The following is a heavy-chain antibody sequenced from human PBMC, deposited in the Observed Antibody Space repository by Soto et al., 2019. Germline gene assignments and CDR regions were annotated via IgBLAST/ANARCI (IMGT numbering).Heavy chain of an antibody. D-gene: IGHD1-1*01. Sequence: QVHLVQSGAEVKKPGASVKVSCKGSGYAFTTYGITWVRQAPGQGLEWMGWISAHNGNTNYAQKLQGRVTVTRDTSTSTAYMELRILRSDDRAVYSCARGRYGDYWGQGALVTVSS. CDR3: ARGRYGDY. CDR2: ISAHNGNT. V-gene: IGHV1-18*01. CDR1: GYAFTTYG. J-gene: IGHJ4*02.